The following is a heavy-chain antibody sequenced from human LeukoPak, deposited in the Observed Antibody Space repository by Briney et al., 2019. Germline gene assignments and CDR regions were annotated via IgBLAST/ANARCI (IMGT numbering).Heavy chain of an antibody. D-gene: IGHD3-10*01. V-gene: IGHV1-18*01. CDR2: ISAYNGNT. CDR1: GYTFTSYG. CDR3: ARDSSSMVRGVIITHSYYGMDV. Sequence: ASVKVSRKASGYTFTSYGISWVRQAPGQGLEWMGWISAYNGNTNYAQKLQGRVTMTTDTSTSTAYMELRSLRSDDTAVYYCARDSSSMVRGVIITHSYYGMDVWGQGTTVTVSS. J-gene: IGHJ6*02.